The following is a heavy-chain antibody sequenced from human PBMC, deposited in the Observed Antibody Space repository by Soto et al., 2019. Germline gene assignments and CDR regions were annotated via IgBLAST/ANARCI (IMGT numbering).Heavy chain of an antibody. Sequence: GASVKVSCKASGYGFTIYGISWVRQAPGQGLEWMGWISPYSGNTRYPENLQGRVTMTTDTSTSTAYMELRSPRSDDTAVYYCAREMWTRSGPQNFFDYWGQGALVTVSS. J-gene: IGHJ4*02. CDR1: GYGFTIYG. V-gene: IGHV1-18*01. CDR2: ISPYSGNT. CDR3: AREMWTRSGPQNFFDY. D-gene: IGHD6-25*01.